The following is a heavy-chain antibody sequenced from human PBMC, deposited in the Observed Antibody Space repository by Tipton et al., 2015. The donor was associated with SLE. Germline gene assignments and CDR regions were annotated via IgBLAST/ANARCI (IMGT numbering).Heavy chain of an antibody. CDR2: FFYSGST. CDR3: ARHGLQWLTPAEYFQY. CDR1: GGSIRSSSSY. D-gene: IGHD6-19*01. Sequence: TLSLTCTVSGGSIRSSSSYWGWLRQPPGRGLEWIGSFFYSGSTSYNPSLKSRVTISVDTSKNQFSLKLSSVTAADTAVYYCARHGLQWLTPAEYFQYWGQGTLITVSS. V-gene: IGHV4-39*07. J-gene: IGHJ1*01.